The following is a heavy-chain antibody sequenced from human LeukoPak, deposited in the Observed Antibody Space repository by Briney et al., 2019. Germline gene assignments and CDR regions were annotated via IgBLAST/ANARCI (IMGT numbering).Heavy chain of an antibody. D-gene: IGHD2-2*02. CDR2: ITTVGSTM. J-gene: IGHJ6*02. V-gene: IGHV3-48*03. CDR3: ARWRLAAILGYYYYGMDV. Sequence: GGSLRLSCAASGFTFSSYEMNWVRQAPGRGLEWISYITTVGSTMSYSDSVKGRFTISRDNAKKLLYLQMNSLRAEDTAVYYCARWRLAAILGYYYYGMDVWGRGTTVTVSS. CDR1: GFTFSSYE.